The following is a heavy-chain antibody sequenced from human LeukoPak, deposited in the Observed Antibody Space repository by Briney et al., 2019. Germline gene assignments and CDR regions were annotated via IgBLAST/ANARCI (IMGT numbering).Heavy chain of an antibody. D-gene: IGHD3-10*01. CDR3: ARVIYGSGSYSPNYYYYYMDV. CDR2: IYYSGST. Sequence: PSETLSLTCAVYGGSFSGYYWSWIRQPPGKGLEWIGYIYYSGSTNYNPSLKSRVTISVDTSKNQFSLKLSSVTAADTAVYYCARVIYGSGSYSPNYYYYYMDVWGKGTTVTISS. V-gene: IGHV4-59*01. J-gene: IGHJ6*03. CDR1: GGSFSGYY.